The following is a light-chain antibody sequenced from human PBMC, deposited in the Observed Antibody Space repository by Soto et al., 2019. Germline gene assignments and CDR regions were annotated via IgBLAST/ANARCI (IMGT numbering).Light chain of an antibody. J-gene: IGLJ2*01. CDR3: QSYDSSLSGSHVV. V-gene: IGLV1-40*01. CDR1: SSNIGAGYD. CDR2: GNS. Sequence: QTVVTQPPSVSGAPGQRVTISCTGSSSNIGAGYDVHWYQQLPGTAPKLLIYGNSNRPSGVPDRFSGSKSGTSASLAITGLQAEDEADYYCQSYDSSLSGSHVVFGGGTQLIVL.